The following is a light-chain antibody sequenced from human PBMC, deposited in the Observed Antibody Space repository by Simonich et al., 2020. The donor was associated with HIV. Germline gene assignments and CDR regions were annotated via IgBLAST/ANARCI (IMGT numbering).Light chain of an antibody. V-gene: IGLV4-60*03. Sequence: QPVLTQSSSASASLGSSVKLTCTLSRGHSSYIIAWHQQQPGKAPRYLMKLEGSGSYNKGCGVPDRFSGSSSGADRYLTISNLQSEDEADYYCETWDSNTWVFGGGTKLTVL. J-gene: IGLJ3*02. CDR2: LEGSGSY. CDR1: RGHSSYI. CDR3: ETWDSNTWV.